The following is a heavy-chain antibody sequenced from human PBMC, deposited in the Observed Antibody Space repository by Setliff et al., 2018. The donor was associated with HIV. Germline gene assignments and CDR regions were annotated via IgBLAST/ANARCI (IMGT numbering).Heavy chain of an antibody. V-gene: IGHV4-4*07. Sequence: SETLSLTCTSSGDSISGYYWSWIRQPAGKGLEWIGRMHTSGNTNYNPSLKSRVTMSADTSKNQFSLKLSSVTAADTAVYYCARAEWIQLWFGAFDIWGQGTMVTVSS. CDR2: MHTSGNT. J-gene: IGHJ3*02. D-gene: IGHD5-18*01. CDR1: GDSISGYY. CDR3: ARAEWIQLWFGAFDI.